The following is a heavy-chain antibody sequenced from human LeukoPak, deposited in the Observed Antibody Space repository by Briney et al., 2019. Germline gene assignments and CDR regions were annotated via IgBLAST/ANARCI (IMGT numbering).Heavy chain of an antibody. D-gene: IGHD3-10*01. J-gene: IGHJ6*02. V-gene: IGHV1-8*01. CDR3: ARGSYGSGSYFFVYYYYGMDV. Sequence: ASVKVSCKASGYTFTSYDINWVRQATGQGLEWMGWMNPNSGNTGYAQKFQGRVTMTRNTSISTAYMELSSLRSEDTAVYYCARGSYGSGSYFFVYYYYGMDVWGQGTTVTVSS. CDR1: GYTFTSYD. CDR2: MNPNSGNT.